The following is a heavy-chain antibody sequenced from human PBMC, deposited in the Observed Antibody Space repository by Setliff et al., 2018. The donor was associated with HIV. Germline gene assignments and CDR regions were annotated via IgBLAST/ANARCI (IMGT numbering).Heavy chain of an antibody. CDR2: IYYSGST. CDR1: AGSIRSSTYY. Sequence: SETLSLTCTVSAGSIRSSTYYWAWIRQPPGKGLEWIGTIYYSGSTYYNPSLKSLVTISVDTSKNQFSLKLSSVTAADTAVYYCAREHDYSNYRRLDSWGQGILVTVSS. D-gene: IGHD4-4*01. CDR3: AREHDYSNYRRLDS. J-gene: IGHJ4*02. V-gene: IGHV4-39*07.